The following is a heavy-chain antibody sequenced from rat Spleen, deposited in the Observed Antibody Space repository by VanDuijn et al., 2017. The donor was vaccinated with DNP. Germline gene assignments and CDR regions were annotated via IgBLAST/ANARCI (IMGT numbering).Heavy chain of an antibody. CDR1: GFTFSDYN. D-gene: IGHD1-11*01. J-gene: IGHJ2*01. Sequence: EVQLVESGGGLVQAGRSLKLSCAASGFTFSDYNMAWVRQAPKKGLEWVASVGYQGSGISYGNSVKGRFTVSRDDAKNTLYLQMDSLRTEDTATYYCARGGRSYFDYWGQGVMVTVSS. CDR3: ARGGRSYFDY. V-gene: IGHV5S10*01. CDR2: VGYQGSGI.